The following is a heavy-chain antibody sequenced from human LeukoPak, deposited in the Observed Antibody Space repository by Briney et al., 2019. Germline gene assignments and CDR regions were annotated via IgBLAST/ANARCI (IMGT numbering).Heavy chain of an antibody. D-gene: IGHD6-13*01. Sequence: ASVKVSCKVSGYTLTELSMHWVRQAPGKGLEWMGGFDPEDGETIYAQKFQGRVTMTEDTSTDTAYMELSSLRSEDTAVYYCATGPSNSRIAAAGPFDYWGQGTLVTVSS. CDR2: FDPEDGET. CDR3: ATGPSNSRIAAAGPFDY. V-gene: IGHV1-24*01. CDR1: GYTLTELS. J-gene: IGHJ4*02.